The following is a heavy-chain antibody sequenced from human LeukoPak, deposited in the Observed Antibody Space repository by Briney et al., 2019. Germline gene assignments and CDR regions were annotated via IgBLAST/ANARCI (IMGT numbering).Heavy chain of an antibody. J-gene: IGHJ4*02. CDR3: ARARRPYSSGWDFFDY. D-gene: IGHD6-19*01. V-gene: IGHV4-38-2*02. CDR2: IYHSGST. CDR1: GYSISSGYF. Sequence: SETLSLTCTVSGYSISSGYFWGWIRPPPGKGLEWIGSIYHSGSTYFNPSLKSRVTISVDTSKNQFSLKLSSVTAADTAVYFCARARRPYSSGWDFFDYWGQGTLVTVSS.